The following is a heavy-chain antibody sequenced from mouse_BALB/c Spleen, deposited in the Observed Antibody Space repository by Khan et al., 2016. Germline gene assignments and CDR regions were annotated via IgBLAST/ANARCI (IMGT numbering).Heavy chain of an antibody. CDR3: ARTARIKY. V-gene: IGHV3-2*02. CDR2: ISYSGST. Sequence: EVQLQESGPGLVKPSQSLSLTCTVTGYSITSGYGWNWIRQFPGNKLEWMGYISYSGSTNYNPSLKSRISTTRDTSKNQFFLQLNSVTTEDTAKYYCARTARIKYWGQGTTLTVSS. D-gene: IGHD1-2*01. CDR1: GYSITSGYG. J-gene: IGHJ2*01.